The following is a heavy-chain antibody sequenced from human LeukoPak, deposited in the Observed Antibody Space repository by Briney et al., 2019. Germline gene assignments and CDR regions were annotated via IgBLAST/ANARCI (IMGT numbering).Heavy chain of an antibody. CDR3: ARGGSGSYYTIFDY. J-gene: IGHJ4*02. V-gene: IGHV3-21*01. Sequence: GGSLRLSCAASGFTFSSYSMNWVRQAPGKGLEWVSSITSSSTYIYYADSVKGRFTISRDNAENSLFLQMNSLRAEDTAVYYCARGGSGSYYTIFDYWGQGTLVTVSS. D-gene: IGHD3-10*01. CDR1: GFTFSSYS. CDR2: ITSSSTYI.